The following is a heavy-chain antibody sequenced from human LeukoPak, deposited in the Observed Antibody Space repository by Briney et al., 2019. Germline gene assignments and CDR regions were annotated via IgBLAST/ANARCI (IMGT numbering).Heavy chain of an antibody. D-gene: IGHD6-13*01. CDR3: ARHCDSSPLPCFDY. J-gene: IGHJ4*02. Sequence: IIYPGDSDTRYSPSFQGQVTISADKSISTAYLQWSSLKASDTAMYYCARHCDSSPLPCFDYWGQGTLVTVSS. CDR2: IYPGDSDT. V-gene: IGHV5-51*01.